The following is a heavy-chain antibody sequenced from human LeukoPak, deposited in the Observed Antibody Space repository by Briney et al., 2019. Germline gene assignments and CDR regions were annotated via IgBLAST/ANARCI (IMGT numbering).Heavy chain of an antibody. Sequence: PGGSLRLSCEASGFTFSDYWMSWVRQAPGKGPEWVANIRQDGNEEFCVDSVRGRFTISRDNAKNSLYLQMNSLRVDDTAVYYCAKEHGGSSWYEDAFDIWGQGTMVTVSS. V-gene: IGHV3-7*01. CDR3: AKEHGGSSWYEDAFDI. D-gene: IGHD6-13*01. CDR2: IRQDGNEE. CDR1: GFTFSDYW. J-gene: IGHJ3*02.